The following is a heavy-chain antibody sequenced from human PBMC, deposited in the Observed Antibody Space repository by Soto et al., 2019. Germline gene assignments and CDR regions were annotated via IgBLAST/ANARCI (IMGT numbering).Heavy chain of an antibody. D-gene: IGHD5-12*01. Sequence: ASVKVSCKASGYTFTSYYMHWVRQAPGQGLEWMGIINPSGGSTSYAQKFQGRVTMTRDTSTSTVYMELSSLRSEDTAAYYCAREFEMATRGDYWGQGTLVTVSS. V-gene: IGHV1-46*01. CDR3: AREFEMATRGDY. CDR1: GYTFTSYY. CDR2: INPSGGST. J-gene: IGHJ4*02.